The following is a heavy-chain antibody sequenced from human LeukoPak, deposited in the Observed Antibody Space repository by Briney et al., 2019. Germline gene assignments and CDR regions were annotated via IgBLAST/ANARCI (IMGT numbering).Heavy chain of an antibody. D-gene: IGHD7-27*01. CDR1: GFTFSTYT. Sequence: PGGSLRLSCAASGFTFSTYTMYWVRHPPGKRLEWVSIIGSSGGGIHSADSVKGRFTISRDNSKNALYLQMNSLRVEDTAVYYCAIGPNWGTHSWGQGVLVTVSS. CDR2: IGSSGGGI. CDR3: AIGPNWGTHS. V-gene: IGHV3-23*01. J-gene: IGHJ4*02.